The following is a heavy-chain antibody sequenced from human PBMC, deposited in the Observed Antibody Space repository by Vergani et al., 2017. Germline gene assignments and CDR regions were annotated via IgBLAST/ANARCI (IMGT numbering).Heavy chain of an antibody. CDR1: GGSVSSGSYY. V-gene: IGHV4-61*10. J-gene: IGHJ5*02. Sequence: QVQLQESGPGLVKPSETLSLTCTVSGGSVSSGSYYWSWIRQPAGKGLEWIGYIYYSGSTNYNPSLKSRVTISVDTYKNQFSLKLSSVTAADTAVYYCARDSLGYAREGWFDPWGQGTLVTVSS. CDR2: IYYSGST. D-gene: IGHD2-2*01. CDR3: ARDSLGYAREGWFDP.